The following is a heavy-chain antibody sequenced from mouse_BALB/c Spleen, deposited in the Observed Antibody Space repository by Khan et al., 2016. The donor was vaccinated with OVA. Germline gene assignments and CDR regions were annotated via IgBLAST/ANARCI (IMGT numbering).Heavy chain of an antibody. J-gene: IGHJ3*01. CDR3: APVGSYDVSLDY. CDR1: GYTFTSYV. Sequence: VQLQQSGPELVKPGASVKMSCKASGYTFTSYVMHWVKQKPGQGLEWIGYIYPFNGDTLYNAQFKDKATLTSDKSSSTAYMELSNLTSEDSAVYSCAPVGSYDVSLDYWGQGTLVTVSA. V-gene: IGHV1S136*01. CDR2: IYPFNGDT. D-gene: IGHD2-12*01.